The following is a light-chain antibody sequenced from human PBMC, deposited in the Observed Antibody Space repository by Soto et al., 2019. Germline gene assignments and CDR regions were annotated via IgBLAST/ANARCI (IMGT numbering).Light chain of an antibody. V-gene: IGKV1-9*01. CDR3: QQLNSYPFT. CDR2: AAS. Sequence: DIQLTQSPSFLSASVGDRVTITCRASQGISSYLAWYQQKPGKAPKLLIYAASTLQSGVLSRFSGSGSGTEFTLTISSLQPEDFATYYCQQLNSYPFTFGGGTKVEIK. CDR1: QGISSY. J-gene: IGKJ4*01.